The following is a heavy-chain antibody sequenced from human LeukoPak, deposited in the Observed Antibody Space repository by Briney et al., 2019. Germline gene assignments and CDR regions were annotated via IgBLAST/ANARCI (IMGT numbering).Heavy chain of an antibody. CDR3: AEHGITMIGGV. Sequence: GGSLRLSCAASGFTFSSCSMNWVRQAPGKGLEWVSSISSSSSYIYYADSVKGRFTISRDNAKNSLYLQMSSLRVEDTAVYYCAEHGITMIGGVWGKGTTVTISS. V-gene: IGHV3-21*01. CDR1: GFTFSSCS. CDR2: ISSSSSYI. D-gene: IGHD3-10*02. J-gene: IGHJ6*04.